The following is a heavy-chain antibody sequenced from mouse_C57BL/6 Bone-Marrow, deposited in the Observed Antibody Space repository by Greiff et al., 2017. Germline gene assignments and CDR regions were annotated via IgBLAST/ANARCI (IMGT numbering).Heavy chain of an antibody. CDR1: GYTFTSYW. CDR3: ATPVVFDY. D-gene: IGHD1-1*01. V-gene: IGHV1-50*01. Sequence: VQLQQPGAELVKPGASVTLSCKASGYTFTSYWMQWVKQRPGQGLEWIGEIDPSGGYTNYNQKFKGKATLTVDTSSSTAYMQRISLTSEDSAVYYYATPVVFDYWGQGTTLTVSS. CDR2: IDPSGGYT. J-gene: IGHJ2*01.